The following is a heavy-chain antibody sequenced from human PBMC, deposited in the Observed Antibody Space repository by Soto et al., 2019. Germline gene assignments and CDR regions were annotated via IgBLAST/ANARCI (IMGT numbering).Heavy chain of an antibody. D-gene: IGHD2-15*01. CDR3: ARNRHCYGGRCYGL. J-gene: IGHJ2*01. CDR2: ISYDGSNK. Sequence: QPGGSLRLSCAASGFTFSSYAMHWVRQAPGKGLEWVAVISYDGSNKYYADSVKGRFTISRDNSKNTLSLQMNFLRAEDTAVYYCARNRHCYGGRCYGLWGRGTLVTVSS. V-gene: IGHV3-30*14. CDR1: GFTFSSYA.